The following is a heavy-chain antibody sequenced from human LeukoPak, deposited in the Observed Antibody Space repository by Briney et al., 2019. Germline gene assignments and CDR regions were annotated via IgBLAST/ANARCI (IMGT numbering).Heavy chain of an antibody. J-gene: IGHJ4*02. V-gene: IGHV3-23*01. D-gene: IGHD3-22*01. Sequence: GGSLRLSCAASGFTVSSNYMSWVRQAPGKGLEWVSAISGSGGSTYYADSVKGRFTISRDNSKNTLYLQMNSLRAEDTAVYYCAKAGVSSGYYLYYFDYWGQGTLVTVSS. CDR1: GFTVSSNY. CDR2: ISGSGGST. CDR3: AKAGVSSGYYLYYFDY.